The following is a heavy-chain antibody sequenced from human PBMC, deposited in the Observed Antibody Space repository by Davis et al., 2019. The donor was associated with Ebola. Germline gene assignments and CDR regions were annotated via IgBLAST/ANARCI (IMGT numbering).Heavy chain of an antibody. CDR3: AKDGVDGTIFGVVIMHPRGAIDY. J-gene: IGHJ4*02. CDR2: ISYDGSNK. CDR1: GFTFSSYG. D-gene: IGHD3-3*01. Sequence: PGGSLRLSCAASGFTFSSYGMHWVRQAPGKGLEWVAVISYDGSNKYYADSVKGRFTISRDNSKNTLYLQMNSLRAEDTAVYYCAKDGVDGTIFGVVIMHPRGAIDYWGQGTLVTVSS. V-gene: IGHV3-30*18.